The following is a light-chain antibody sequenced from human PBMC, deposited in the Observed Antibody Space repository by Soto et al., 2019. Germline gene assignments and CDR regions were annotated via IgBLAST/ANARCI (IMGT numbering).Light chain of an antibody. CDR3: QHYGSSLWT. V-gene: IGKV3-20*01. CDR2: GAS. CDR1: QSVSRNY. Sequence: EIVLTQSPGTLSLSPGERATLSCRTSQSVSRNYLAWYQQQPGQAPRLVIYGASSRATGIPDRFSGSGSGTDFTLTISRLEPEDFAVYYCQHYGSSLWTFGQGTKVEIK. J-gene: IGKJ1*01.